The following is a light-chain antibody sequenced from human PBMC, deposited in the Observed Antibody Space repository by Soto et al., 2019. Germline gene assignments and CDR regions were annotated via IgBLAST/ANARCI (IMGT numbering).Light chain of an antibody. CDR3: QQYGSSPRT. V-gene: IGKV3-20*01. J-gene: IGKJ1*01. Sequence: EVVLTQSPGTLSLSPGERVTLSCRASQSVGSNSLAWYQQKPGQAPRLLIYGSSSRATGIPDRFSGSGSGTDFTLTVSRLEPEDFAVYYCQQYGSSPRTFGQGTKVDIK. CDR2: GSS. CDR1: QSVGSNS.